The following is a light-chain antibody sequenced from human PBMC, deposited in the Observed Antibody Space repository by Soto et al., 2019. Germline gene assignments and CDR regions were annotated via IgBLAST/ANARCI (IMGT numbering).Light chain of an antibody. CDR3: QQYESTPPT. V-gene: IGKV4-1*01. CDR2: WAS. CDR1: QSVLYSSNNKNY. J-gene: IGKJ2*01. Sequence: DIVMTQSPDSLAVSLCERATINCKSSQSVLYSSNNKNYLAWYQQRPGQPPKLLIYWASTRESGVPDRFSGSGSGTDLTLTITSLQAEDVAVYYCQQYESTPPTFGQGTKLEIK.